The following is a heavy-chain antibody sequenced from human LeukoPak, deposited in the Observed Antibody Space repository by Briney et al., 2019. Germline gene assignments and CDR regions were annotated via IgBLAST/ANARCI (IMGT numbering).Heavy chain of an antibody. CDR1: GGTFSSYA. CDR2: IIPIFGTA. V-gene: IGHV1-69*13. CDR3: ARRQGNILTGYWFFDY. D-gene: IGHD3-9*01. Sequence: ASVKVSCKASGGTFSSYAISWVRQVPGQGLEWMGGIIPIFGTANYAQKFQGRVTITADESTSTAYMELSSLRSEDTAVYYCARRQGNILTGYWFFDYWGQGTLVTVSS. J-gene: IGHJ4*02.